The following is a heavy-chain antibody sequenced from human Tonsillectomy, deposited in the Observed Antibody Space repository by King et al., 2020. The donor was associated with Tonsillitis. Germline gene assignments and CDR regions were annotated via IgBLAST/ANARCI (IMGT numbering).Heavy chain of an antibody. CDR2: IDWDGDT. D-gene: IGHD2-2*01. CDR1: GFSLSTSGMC. J-gene: IGHJ3*02. CDR3: ARIVTGALAPADIKNAFDI. Sequence: VTLKESGPALVKPRQTLTLTCTFSGFSLSTSGMCLSWIRQPPGKALEWLARIDWDGDTFYTASLKTRLTISKDTSKDQVVLTMTNMDPVDTATYYCARIVTGALAPADIKNAFDIWGQGITVTVSS. V-gene: IGHV2-70*04.